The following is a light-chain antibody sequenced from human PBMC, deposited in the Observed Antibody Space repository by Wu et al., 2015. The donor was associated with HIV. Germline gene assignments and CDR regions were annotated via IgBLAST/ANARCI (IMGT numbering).Light chain of an antibody. Sequence: DIQMTQSPSSLSAVCRRQSHHHLPGKVRALAIFLAWYQQKPGKPPKVLIYAASTLQSRGPISVLVAVDLGQISLSPISSLQPEDVATYYCQKYNTAPWTFGQGTKVEMK. CDR3: QKYNTAPWT. CDR1: RALAI. V-gene: IGKV1-27*01. CDR2: AAS. J-gene: IGKJ1*01.